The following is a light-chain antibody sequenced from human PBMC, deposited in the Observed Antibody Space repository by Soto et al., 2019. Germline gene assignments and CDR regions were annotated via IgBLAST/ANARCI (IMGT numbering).Light chain of an antibody. V-gene: IGKV1-5*01. Sequence: DLQLTQSPPTLSASVTDRGTITCRASQSIAARLAWYQQKPGKAPKPLMYDASMLESGVPSRFSGSGSGTEFTLAINGLQPDDSATYYCQQYNSFSLTFGGGTKVDIK. CDR3: QQYNSFSLT. CDR1: QSIAAR. CDR2: DAS. J-gene: IGKJ4*01.